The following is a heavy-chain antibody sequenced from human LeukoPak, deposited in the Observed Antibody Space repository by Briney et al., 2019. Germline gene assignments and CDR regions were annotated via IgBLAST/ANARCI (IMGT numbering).Heavy chain of an antibody. V-gene: IGHV3-21*01. CDR2: ISSSSSYI. CDR1: GFTFSSYS. D-gene: IGHD3-10*01. Sequence: PGGSLRPSCAASGFTFSSYSMNWVRQAPGKGLEWVSSISSSSSYIYYADSVKGRFTISRDNAKNSLYLQMNSLRAEDTAVYYCARVGRSGGVFDSWGQGTLVTVSS. CDR3: ARVGRSGGVFDS. J-gene: IGHJ4*02.